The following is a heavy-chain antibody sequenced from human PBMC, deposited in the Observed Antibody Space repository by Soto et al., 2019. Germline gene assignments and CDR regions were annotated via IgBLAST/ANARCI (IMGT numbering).Heavy chain of an antibody. Sequence: SETLSLTCSVSDGSLNSDSYYWGWIRQPPGKGLEWIGVINYSGTTFHNVSLKSRVTMSVDSSRNQLSLKLTSVTAADTAVYYCARLGGYVSVGYYYLWDSWGQGTLVTVSS. CDR2: INYSGTT. CDR1: DGSLNSDSYY. V-gene: IGHV4-39*01. D-gene: IGHD3-22*01. CDR3: ARLGGYVSVGYYYLWDS. J-gene: IGHJ4*02.